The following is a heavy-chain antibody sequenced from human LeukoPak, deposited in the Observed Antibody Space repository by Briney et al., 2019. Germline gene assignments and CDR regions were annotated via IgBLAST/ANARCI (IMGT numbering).Heavy chain of an antibody. V-gene: IGHV3-7*04. D-gene: IGHD1-14*01. CDR3: AKDNPLPL. J-gene: IGHJ4*02. CDR1: GFTFNHNW. CDR2: IKQDGSKT. Sequence: PGGSLRLSCGASGFTFNHNWMTWVRQAPGKGLEWVANIKQDGSKTNYVDSVKGRFTISRDNAMNSVYLQMNSLGAEDTAVYFCAKDNPLPLWGRGTLVSVSS.